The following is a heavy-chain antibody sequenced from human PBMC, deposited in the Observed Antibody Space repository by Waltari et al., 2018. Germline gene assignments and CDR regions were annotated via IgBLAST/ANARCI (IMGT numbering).Heavy chain of an antibody. V-gene: IGHV4-34*01. J-gene: IGHJ2*01. CDR2: INHSVST. Sequence: QVQLQQWGAGLLKPSETLSLTCAVYGGSFSGYYWSWIRQPPGKGLEWIGEINHSVSTNYNPSLKSRVTISVATSKNQFSLKLSSVTAADTAVYYCAHVAAHSYFDLWGRGTLVTVSS. D-gene: IGHD2-15*01. CDR1: GGSFSGYY. CDR3: AHVAAHSYFDL.